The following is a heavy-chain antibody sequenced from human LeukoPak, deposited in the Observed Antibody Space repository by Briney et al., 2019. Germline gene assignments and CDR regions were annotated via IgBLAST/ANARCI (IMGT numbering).Heavy chain of an antibody. Sequence: ASVKVSCKASGYTFTGYYMHWVRQAPGQGLEWMGWISAYNGNTNYAQKLQGRVTMTTDTSTSTAYMELRSLRSDDTAVYYCARCPRGYYYMDVWGKGTTVTISS. CDR2: ISAYNGNT. V-gene: IGHV1-18*04. J-gene: IGHJ6*03. CDR1: GYTFTGYY. D-gene: IGHD3-10*01. CDR3: ARCPRGYYYMDV.